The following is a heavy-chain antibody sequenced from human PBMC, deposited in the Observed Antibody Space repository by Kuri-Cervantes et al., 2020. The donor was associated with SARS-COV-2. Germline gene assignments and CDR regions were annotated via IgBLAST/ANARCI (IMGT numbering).Heavy chain of an antibody. CDR2: FDPEDGET. CDR1: GGTFSSYT. J-gene: IGHJ6*02. D-gene: IGHD4-17*01. CDR3: ATSPVVYGDPITYYYYYGMDV. V-gene: IGHV1-24*01. Sequence: ASVKVSCKASGGTFSSYTISWVRQAPGQGLEWMGGFDPEDGETIYAQKFQGRVTMTEDTSTDTAYMELSSLRSEDTAVYYCATSPVVYGDPITYYYYYGMDVWGQGTTVTVSS.